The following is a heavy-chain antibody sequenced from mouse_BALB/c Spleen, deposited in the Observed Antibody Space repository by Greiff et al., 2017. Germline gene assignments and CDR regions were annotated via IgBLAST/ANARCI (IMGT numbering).Heavy chain of an antibody. CDR3: ARSHYGYEGAWFAY. V-gene: IGHV1-12*01. CDR1: GYTFTSYN. CDR2: IYPGNGDT. Sequence: QVQLQQSGAELVKPGASVKMSCKASGYTFTSYNMHWVKQTPGQGLEWIGAIYPGNGDTSYNQKFKGKATLTADKSSSTAYMQLSSLTSEDSAVYYCARSHYGYEGAWFAYWGQGTLVTVSA. J-gene: IGHJ3*01. D-gene: IGHD2-2*01.